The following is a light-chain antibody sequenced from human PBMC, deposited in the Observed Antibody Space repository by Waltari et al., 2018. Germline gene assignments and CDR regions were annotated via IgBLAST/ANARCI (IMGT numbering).Light chain of an antibody. CDR1: NIGSYS. J-gene: IGLJ1*01. Sequence: SYALTQPPSVSVAPGTTARITCGGDNIGSYSVPWYPQKPVTAPVLFIFYDSDRPSGIPERFSGSNSGNTATLTISSVEAGDEAKYYCHVWHPDMDPGVFGPGTEVSV. CDR3: HVWHPDMDPGV. CDR2: YDS. V-gene: IGLV3-21*04.